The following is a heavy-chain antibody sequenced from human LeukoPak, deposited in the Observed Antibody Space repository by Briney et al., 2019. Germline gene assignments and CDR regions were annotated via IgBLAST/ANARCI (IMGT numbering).Heavy chain of an antibody. D-gene: IGHD2-2*01. CDR3: ARGRYCSSTSCLYFDY. V-gene: IGHV4-31*03. Sequence: PSRTLSLTCTVSGGSISSGGYYWSWISQHPGKGLEWIGYIYYSGSTYYNPSLKSRVTISVDTSKNQFSLKLSSVTAADTAVYYCARGRYCSSTSCLYFDYWGQGTLVTVSS. CDR1: GGSISSGGYY. J-gene: IGHJ4*02. CDR2: IYYSGST.